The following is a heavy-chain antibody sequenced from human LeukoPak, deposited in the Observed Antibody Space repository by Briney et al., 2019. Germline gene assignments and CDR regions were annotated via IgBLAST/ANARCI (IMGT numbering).Heavy chain of an antibody. CDR3: AKDRASSGSPRGFDY. Sequence: GGSLRLSCAASGFTFSSYEMNWVRQAPGKGLEWVAFIRYDGSNKYYADSVKGRFTISRDNSKNTLYLQMNSLRAEDTAVYYCAKDRASSGSPRGFDYWGQGTLVTVSS. V-gene: IGHV3-30*02. CDR1: GFTFSSYE. D-gene: IGHD6-19*01. CDR2: IRYDGSNK. J-gene: IGHJ4*02.